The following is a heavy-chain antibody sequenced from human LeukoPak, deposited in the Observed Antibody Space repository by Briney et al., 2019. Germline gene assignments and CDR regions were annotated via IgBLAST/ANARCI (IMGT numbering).Heavy chain of an antibody. J-gene: IGHJ4*02. Sequence: SETLSLTCTVSGGTISSYYWSWIRQPPGKGLERVGYIYYSGSTNYNPSLKSRVTISVDTSKNQFSLKLSSVTAADTAVYYCARVPAHSGSGSEVENWGQGTLVTVSS. D-gene: IGHD3-10*01. CDR2: IYYSGST. V-gene: IGHV4-59*01. CDR1: GGTISSYY. CDR3: ARVPAHSGSGSEVEN.